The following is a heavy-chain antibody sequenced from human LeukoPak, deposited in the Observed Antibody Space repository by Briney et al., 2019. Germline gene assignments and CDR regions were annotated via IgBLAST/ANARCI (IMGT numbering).Heavy chain of an antibody. V-gene: IGHV4-34*01. CDR2: INHSGST. J-gene: IGHJ4*02. Sequence: PSETLSLTCAGYGGSFSGYYWSWIRQPPGKGLEWIGEINHSGSTNYNPSLKSRVTISVDTSKNQFSLKLSSVTAADTAVYYCARGKGFRGYYFDYWGQGTLVTVSS. CDR3: ARGKGFRGYYFDY. D-gene: IGHD3-10*01. CDR1: GGSFSGYY.